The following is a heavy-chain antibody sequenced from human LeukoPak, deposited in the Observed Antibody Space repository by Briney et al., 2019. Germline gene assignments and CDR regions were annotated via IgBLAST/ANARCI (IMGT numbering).Heavy chain of an antibody. CDR1: GFTFSSYA. Sequence: WGSLTLSCAASGFTFSSYAMNWVRQAPGKGLEWVGRIRGKTDGGTTDYAAPVRGRFTISRDDSKNTLYLQMNSLKTEDTAVYFCTTEDYYYDSSGYYNFDYWGQGSLVTVLS. CDR3: TTEDYYYDSSGYYNFDY. CDR2: IRGKTDGGTT. J-gene: IGHJ4*02. D-gene: IGHD3-22*01. V-gene: IGHV3-15*01.